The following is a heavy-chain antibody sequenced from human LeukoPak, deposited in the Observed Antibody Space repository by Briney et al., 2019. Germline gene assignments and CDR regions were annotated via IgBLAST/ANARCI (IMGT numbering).Heavy chain of an antibody. D-gene: IGHD6-19*01. CDR2: IYYSGST. V-gene: IGHV4-59*01. Sequence: KTSETLSLTCTVWGDSISSYYWSWLRQPPGKGLEGRGYIYYSGSTNYNPSLKSRGTISVDPSKPQFSLKLSSVTAADTAVYYCARAGGWMDENWFDPWGQGTLVTVSS. CDR3: ARAGGWMDENWFDP. J-gene: IGHJ5*02. CDR1: GDSISSYY.